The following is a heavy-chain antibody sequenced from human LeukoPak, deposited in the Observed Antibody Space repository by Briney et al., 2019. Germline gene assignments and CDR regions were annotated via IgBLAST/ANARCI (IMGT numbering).Heavy chain of an antibody. V-gene: IGHV1-69*06. Sequence: SVKVSCKTSGGTFSTHAINWVRQAPGQGLEWLGGIIPLFRTPKYAQKFQGRVTMTEDTSTDTAYMELSSLRSEDTAVYYCATGVWWELDSVAHPDYWGQGTLVTVSS. CDR2: IIPLFRTP. J-gene: IGHJ4*02. CDR1: GGTFSTHA. CDR3: ATGVWWELDSVAHPDY. D-gene: IGHD1-26*01.